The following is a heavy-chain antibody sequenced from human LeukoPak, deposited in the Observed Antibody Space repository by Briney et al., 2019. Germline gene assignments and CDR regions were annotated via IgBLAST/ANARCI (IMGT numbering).Heavy chain of an antibody. CDR2: INHSGST. J-gene: IGHJ5*02. CDR1: GGSFSGYY. Sequence: PSETLSLTCAVYGGSFSGYYWSWIRQPPGKGLEWIGEINHSGSTNYNPSLKSRVTISVDTSKNQFSLKLSSVTTADTAVYYCARDLRRWELDLAGGFDPWGQGTLVTVSS. D-gene: IGHD1-26*01. V-gene: IGHV4-34*01. CDR3: ARDLRRWELDLAGGFDP.